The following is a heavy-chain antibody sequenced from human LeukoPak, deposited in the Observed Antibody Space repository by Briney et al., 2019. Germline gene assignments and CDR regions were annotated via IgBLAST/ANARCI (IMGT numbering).Heavy chain of an antibody. CDR1: GYTFSSYE. J-gene: IGHJ6*02. Sequence: GGSLRLSCAASGYTFSSYEMNWVRQAPGKGLEWVSYISSSGSTIYYADSVKGRFTISRDNAKNSLYLQMNSLRAEDTAVYYCARNYYGMDVWGQGTTLTVSS. V-gene: IGHV3-48*03. CDR2: ISSSGSTI. CDR3: ARNYYGMDV.